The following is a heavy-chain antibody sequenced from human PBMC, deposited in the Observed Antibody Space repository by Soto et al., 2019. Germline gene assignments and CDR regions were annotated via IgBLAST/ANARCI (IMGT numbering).Heavy chain of an antibody. CDR1: GDSVSSNSAA. Sequence: PSETLSLTCAISGDSVSSNSAAWNWIRQSPSRGLEWLGRTYYRSKWYNDYAVSVKSRITINPDTSKNQFSLQLNSVTPEDTAVYYCARAKVPFAKHGSGSGVAFDIWGQGTMVTVSS. J-gene: IGHJ3*02. CDR3: ARAKVPFAKHGSGSGVAFDI. V-gene: IGHV6-1*01. D-gene: IGHD6-19*01. CDR2: TYYRSKWYN.